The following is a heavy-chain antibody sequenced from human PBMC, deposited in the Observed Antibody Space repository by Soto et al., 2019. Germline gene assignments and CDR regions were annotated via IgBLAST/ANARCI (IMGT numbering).Heavy chain of an antibody. V-gene: IGHV4-59*08. CDR3: ARRGECSSTSCYDNWFDP. D-gene: IGHD2-2*01. CDR1: GGSISSYY. CDR2: IYYSGST. J-gene: IGHJ5*02. Sequence: SETLSLTCTVSGGSISSYYWSWIRQPPGKGLEWIGYIYYSGSTNYNPSLKSRVTISVDTSKNQFSLKLSSVTAADTAVYYCARRGECSSTSCYDNWFDPWGQGTLVTVSS.